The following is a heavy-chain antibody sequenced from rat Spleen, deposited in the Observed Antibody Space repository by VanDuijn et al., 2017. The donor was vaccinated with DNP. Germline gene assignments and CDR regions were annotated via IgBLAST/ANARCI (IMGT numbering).Heavy chain of an antibody. Sequence: EVKLVESGGGLVQPGRSLKVSCATSGFNFNDYWMGWVRQAPGKGLEWIGEINKDSRTNNYSPSLKDKFIISRDNAQNTLYLQMSKLGSEDTAIYYCARAGYYGFQAYWGQGTLVTVSS. V-gene: IGHV4-2*01. CDR2: INKDSRTN. CDR1: GFNFNDYW. J-gene: IGHJ3*01. CDR3: ARAGYYGFQAY. D-gene: IGHD4-1*01.